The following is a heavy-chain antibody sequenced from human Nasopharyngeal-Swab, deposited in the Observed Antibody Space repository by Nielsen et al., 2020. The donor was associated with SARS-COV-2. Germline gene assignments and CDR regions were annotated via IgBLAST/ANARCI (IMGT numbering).Heavy chain of an antibody. V-gene: IGHV3-66*01. J-gene: IGHJ4*02. CDR3: ARDGSGYSYGLLDY. CDR2: IYSGGST. Sequence: GGSLSLSCAASGFTVSSNYMSWVRQAPGKGLEWVSVIYSGGSTYYADSVKGRFTISRDNSKNTLYLQMNSLRAEDTAVYYCARDGSGYSYGLLDYWGQGTLVTVSS. CDR1: GFTVSSNY. D-gene: IGHD5-18*01.